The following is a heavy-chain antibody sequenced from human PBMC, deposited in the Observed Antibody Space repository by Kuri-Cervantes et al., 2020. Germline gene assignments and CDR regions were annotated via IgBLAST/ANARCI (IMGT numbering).Heavy chain of an antibody. CDR1: GGTFSSYA. D-gene: IGHD4-17*01. V-gene: IGHV1-69*05. CDR3: ARGLYGDYYYYYYMDV. J-gene: IGHJ6*03. CDR2: IIPIFGTA. Sequence: SVKVSCKASGGTFSSYAISWVRQAPGQGLEWMGGIIPIFGTANYAQKFQGRVTITTDESTSTAYMELSSLRSEDTAVYYCARGLYGDYYYYYYMDVWGKGTTVTVSS.